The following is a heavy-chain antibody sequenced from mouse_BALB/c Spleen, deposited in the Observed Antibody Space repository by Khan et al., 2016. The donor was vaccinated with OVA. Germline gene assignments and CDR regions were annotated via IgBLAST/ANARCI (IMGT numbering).Heavy chain of an antibody. Sequence: VQLKESGGGLVKPGGSLKLSCAASGFTFSNYAMSWVRQTPEKRLEWVASISSGGRTYYPDSVKGRFTISSDNARNILYLQMSSLRSEDTAMYYCARDDWFAYWGQGTLVTVSA. J-gene: IGHJ3*01. CDR1: GFTFSNYA. CDR3: ARDDWFAY. CDR2: ISSGGRT. V-gene: IGHV5-6-5*01.